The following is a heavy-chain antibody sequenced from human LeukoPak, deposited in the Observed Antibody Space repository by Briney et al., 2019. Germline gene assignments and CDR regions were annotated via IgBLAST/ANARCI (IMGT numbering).Heavy chain of an antibody. V-gene: IGHV3-21*01. D-gene: IGHD3-3*01. CDR2: ISSSSSYM. Sequence: PGGSLRLSCAASGFTFSSYSMNWVRQAPGKGLEWVSSISSSSSYMYYADSVKGRFTISRDNAKNSLYLQMNSLRAEDTAVYYCARAAHTIFGEPNEFDYWGQGTLVTVSS. CDR3: ARAAHTIFGEPNEFDY. CDR1: GFTFSSYS. J-gene: IGHJ4*02.